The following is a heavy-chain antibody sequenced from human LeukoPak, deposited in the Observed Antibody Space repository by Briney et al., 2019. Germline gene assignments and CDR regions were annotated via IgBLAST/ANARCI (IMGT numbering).Heavy chain of an antibody. CDR3: ARGGGLRRSWLDL. Sequence: SETLSLTCTVSGGSLSSYYWSWIRQPAGKGLEWIGRIYSSGSTNYNPSLKSRVTMSVDTSKNQFSLKLTSMTAADTATYFCARGGGLRRSWLDLWGQGTLVTVSS. CDR1: GGSLSSYY. J-gene: IGHJ5*02. V-gene: IGHV4-4*07. CDR2: IYSSGST. D-gene: IGHD3-10*01.